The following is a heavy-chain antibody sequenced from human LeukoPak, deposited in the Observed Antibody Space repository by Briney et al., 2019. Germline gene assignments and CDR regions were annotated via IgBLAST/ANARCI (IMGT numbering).Heavy chain of an antibody. J-gene: IGHJ4*02. CDR3: ARDIVIVTLKGLD. CDR2: INPDRGVT. D-gene: IGHD3-16*02. V-gene: IGHV1-2*02. Sequence: ASVTVSCKASGYSFSDYYMHWVRQAPGQGLEWMGWINPDRGVTNYPQKFQGRVSMTRDTAISTAYMELSSLRSDDTAVYYCARDIVIVTLKGLDWGQGTLVTVSS. CDR1: GYSFSDYY.